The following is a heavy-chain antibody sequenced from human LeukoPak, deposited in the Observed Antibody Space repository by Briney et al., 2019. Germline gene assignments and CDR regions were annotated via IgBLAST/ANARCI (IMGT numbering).Heavy chain of an antibody. CDR1: GFTFSSYA. V-gene: IGHV3-23*01. CDR3: SKTASGTPEY. Sequence: PGGSLRLSCAASGFTFSSYAMNWVRQAPGKGLEWVSVISGSGDSTYYADSVKGRFTISRENSKNTLYLQMNSLRADDTAVYYCSKTASGTPEYWGQGTLVTVSS. J-gene: IGHJ4*02. CDR2: ISGSGDST.